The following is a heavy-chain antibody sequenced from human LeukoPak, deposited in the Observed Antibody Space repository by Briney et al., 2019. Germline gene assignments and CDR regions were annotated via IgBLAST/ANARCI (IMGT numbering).Heavy chain of an antibody. Sequence: ASLKVSSKASGYTFTTSYINWVRQAPGQGLEWMGWISAYNGKTNYAQKFQGRVTMTTDSSTSTAYMDLTRLRSDDTAVYYCARGGTYYPCIDYWGQGTLVTVSS. V-gene: IGHV1-18*01. CDR1: GYTFTTSY. CDR2: ISAYNGKT. J-gene: IGHJ4*02. D-gene: IGHD1-26*01. CDR3: ARGGTYYPCIDY.